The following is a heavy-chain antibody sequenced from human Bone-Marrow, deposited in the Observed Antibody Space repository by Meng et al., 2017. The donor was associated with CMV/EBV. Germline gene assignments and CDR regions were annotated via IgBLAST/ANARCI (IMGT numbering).Heavy chain of an antibody. CDR2: INPNSGGT. CDR1: GYTFTGYY. CDR3: ARDQKARGMATIRRANAFDI. D-gene: IGHD5-24*01. J-gene: IGHJ3*02. V-gene: IGHV1-2*02. Sequence: ASVKVSCKASGYTFTGYYMHWVRQAPGQGLEWMGWINPNSGGTNYAQKFQGRVTMTRDTSISTAYMELSRLRSDDTAVYYCARDQKARGMATIRRANAFDIWGQGTMVTVS.